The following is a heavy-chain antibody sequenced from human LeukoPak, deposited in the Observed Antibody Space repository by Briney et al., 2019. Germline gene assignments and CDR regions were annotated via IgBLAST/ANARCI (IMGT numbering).Heavy chain of an antibody. CDR3: ARRRYYDGSGYLD. J-gene: IGHJ1*01. CDR1: GDFISRSDSY. D-gene: IGHD3-22*01. V-gene: IGHV4-39*01. Sequence: PSETLSLTCSVSGDFISRSDSYWDWIRQPPGKGLEWIGTIYYSGRTYYSPSLKSRVTMSVDTSNNQFSLNLRSVTAADTAVYYCARRRYYDGSGYLDWGQGTLLSVSS. CDR2: IYYSGRT.